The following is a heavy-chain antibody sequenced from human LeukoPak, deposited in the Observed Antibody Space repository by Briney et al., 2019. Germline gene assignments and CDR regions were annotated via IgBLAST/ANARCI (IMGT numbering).Heavy chain of an antibody. V-gene: IGHV3-30*03. CDR1: GFTFSSYG. CDR3: ARYYYDSSGYYYFDY. Sequence: QSGGSLRLSCAASGFTFSSYGMHWVRQAPGKGLEWVAVISYDGSNEYYADSVKGRFTISRDNSKNTLYLQMNSLRAEDTAVYYCARYYYDSSGYYYFDYWGQGTLVTVSS. D-gene: IGHD3-22*01. CDR2: ISYDGSNE. J-gene: IGHJ4*02.